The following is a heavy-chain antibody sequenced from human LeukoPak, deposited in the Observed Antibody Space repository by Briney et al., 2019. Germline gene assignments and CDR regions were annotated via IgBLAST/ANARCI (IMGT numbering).Heavy chain of an antibody. D-gene: IGHD4-17*01. CDR2: VYYSGKT. Sequence: PSETLSLTGTVSGGSINRYYWSWIRQPPGKGLEWMGYVYYSGKTKYNPSLKSRVTISVDTSKNHISLRLKSVTAADTAVYYCARHIDDYGDANFDSWGQGTLVTVSS. CDR3: ARHIDDYGDANFDS. CDR1: GGSINRYY. V-gene: IGHV4-59*08. J-gene: IGHJ4*02.